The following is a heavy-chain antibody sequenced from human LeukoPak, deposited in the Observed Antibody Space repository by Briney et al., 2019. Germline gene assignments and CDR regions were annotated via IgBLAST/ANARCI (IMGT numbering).Heavy chain of an antibody. Sequence: SETLSLTCAASAGSINNYYWSWIRQPPGKGLEWIAYIHSNGNTNYNPSFKSRVTVSVDTSKNQLSLRLTSAAAADTAIYYCARQPSATAAFDIWGQGTMVIVSS. CDR2: IHSNGNT. CDR1: AGSINNYY. J-gene: IGHJ3*02. CDR3: ARQPSATAAFDI. D-gene: IGHD5-18*01. V-gene: IGHV4-59*08.